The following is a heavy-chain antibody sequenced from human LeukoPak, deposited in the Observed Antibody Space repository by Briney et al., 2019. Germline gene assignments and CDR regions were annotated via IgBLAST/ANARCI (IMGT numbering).Heavy chain of an antibody. V-gene: IGHV3-23*01. Sequence: PGGSLRLSCAASGFTFSNYAMSWVRQAPGKGLEWVSAISGSGDNTYYADSVKGRFTVSRDNSKNTLYVQMKSLRAEDTAVYYCARDGIAAAGTPFDYWGQGTLVTFSS. CDR1: GFTFSNYA. D-gene: IGHD6-13*01. CDR2: ISGSGDNT. J-gene: IGHJ4*02. CDR3: ARDGIAAAGTPFDY.